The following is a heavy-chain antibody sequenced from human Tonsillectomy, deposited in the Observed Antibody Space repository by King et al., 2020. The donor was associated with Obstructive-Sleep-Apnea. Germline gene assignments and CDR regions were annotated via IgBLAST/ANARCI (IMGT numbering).Heavy chain of an antibody. CDR1: GGSISSSSYY. D-gene: IGHD3-22*01. CDR3: ARDYGYDSSGPPPYYFDY. V-gene: IGHV4-39*07. CDR2: IYYSGST. Sequence: LQLQESGPGLVKPSETLSLTCTVSGGSISSSSYYWGWIRQPPGKGLEWIGSIYYSGSTYYNPSLKSRVTISVDTSKNQFSLKLSSVTAAETAVYYWARDYGYDSSGPPPYYFDYWGQGTLVTVSS. J-gene: IGHJ4*02.